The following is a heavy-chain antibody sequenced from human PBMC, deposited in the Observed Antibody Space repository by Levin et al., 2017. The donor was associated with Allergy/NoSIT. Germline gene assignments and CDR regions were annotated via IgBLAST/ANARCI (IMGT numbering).Heavy chain of an antibody. V-gene: IGHV3-23*01. CDR2: ISGSGGST. CDR1: GFTFSSYA. Sequence: GESLKISCAASGFTFSSYAMSWVRQAPGKGLEWVSAISGSGGSTYYADSVKGRFTISRDNSKNTLYLQMNSLRAEDTAIYYCAKPRATRAYCGGDCYWGFDYWGQGTLVTVSS. J-gene: IGHJ4*02. CDR3: AKPRATRAYCGGDCYWGFDY. D-gene: IGHD2-21*02.